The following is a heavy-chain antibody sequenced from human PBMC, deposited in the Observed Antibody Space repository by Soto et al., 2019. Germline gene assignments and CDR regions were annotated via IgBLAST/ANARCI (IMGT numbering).Heavy chain of an antibody. CDR2: INHSGST. V-gene: IGHV4-34*01. Sequence: QVQLQQWGAGLLKPSETLSLTCAVYGGSFSCYYWTWIRQPPGTGLEWIGEINHSGSTTYNPSLKSRVNISVDTSKNQFSLKLTSVTAADTAVYYCARDKITGLFDYWGQGTLVTVSS. CDR1: GGSFSCYY. CDR3: ARDKITGLFDY. J-gene: IGHJ4*02. D-gene: IGHD2-8*02.